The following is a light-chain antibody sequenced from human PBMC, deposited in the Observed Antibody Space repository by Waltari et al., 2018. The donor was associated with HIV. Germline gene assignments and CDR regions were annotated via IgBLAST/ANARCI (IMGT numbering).Light chain of an antibody. V-gene: IGLV2-14*01. J-gene: IGLJ3*02. CDR2: EVT. Sequence: QSALTQPASVSGSPGESITISCTGANFDIFGYNFVSWFQHHPGKAPKVIIYEVTNRPSGVSNRFSGSKSGNTASLTISGLQPDDEAEYFCISYRSTSSPVFGGGTKLTVL. CDR1: NFDIFGYNF. CDR3: ISYRSTSSPV.